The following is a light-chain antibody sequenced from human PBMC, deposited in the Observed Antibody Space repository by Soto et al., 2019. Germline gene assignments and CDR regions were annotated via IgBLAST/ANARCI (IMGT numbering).Light chain of an antibody. CDR2: GIS. V-gene: IGKV3-20*01. CDR3: QDYGRSPFT. J-gene: IGKJ3*01. CDR1: QSITSNY. Sequence: EIVLTQSPGTLSLSPGERATLSCRASQSITSNYFAWYQQKPGQAPRLLIYGISIRATGIPDRFSGSGSGTDFTLTIVRLEPEDSAVYYCQDYGRSPFTFGPGTKVDI.